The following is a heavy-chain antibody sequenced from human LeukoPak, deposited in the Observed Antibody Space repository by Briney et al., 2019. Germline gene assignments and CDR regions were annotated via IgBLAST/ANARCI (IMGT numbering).Heavy chain of an antibody. CDR2: ISGSGGST. V-gene: IGHV3-23*01. Sequence: GGSLRLSCAASGFTFSSYAMSWVREAPGKGLEWVSAISGSGGSTYYADSVKGRFTISRDNSKNTLYLQMNSLRAEDTAIYYCTRDQNFYGSGRGFDPWGQGTLVTVSS. J-gene: IGHJ5*02. CDR1: GFTFSSYA. CDR3: TRDQNFYGSGRGFDP. D-gene: IGHD3-10*01.